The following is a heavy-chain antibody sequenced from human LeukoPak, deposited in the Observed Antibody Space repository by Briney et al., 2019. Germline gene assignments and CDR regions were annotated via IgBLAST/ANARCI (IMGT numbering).Heavy chain of an antibody. CDR3: TRAPHPRCSSTGCYLDY. J-gene: IGHJ4*02. CDR1: GFTFGDQA. CDR2: LQYKTHDGAP. V-gene: IGHV3-49*03. Sequence: GESLTHSCSTSGFTFGDQAMLGLRPATGKARVGVGILQYKTHDGAPKYPASVNGSFSISRDDSQSSAQLQMNHLTTEDTAVYYCTRAPHPRCSSTGCYLDYWGQGTLVTVSS. D-gene: IGHD2-2*01.